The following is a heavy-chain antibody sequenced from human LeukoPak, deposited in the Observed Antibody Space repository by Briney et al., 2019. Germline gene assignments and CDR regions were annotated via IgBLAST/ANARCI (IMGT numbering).Heavy chain of an antibody. CDR3: ASQREAVAGPFDY. Sequence: PGGSLRLSCAASGYTFSSYGMHWVRQAPGKGLEWVAVIWYDGSNKYYADSVKGRFTISRDNSKNTLYLQMNSLRAEDTAVYYWASQREAVAGPFDYWGQGTLVTVSS. CDR1: GYTFSSYG. D-gene: IGHD6-19*01. J-gene: IGHJ4*02. V-gene: IGHV3-33*01. CDR2: IWYDGSNK.